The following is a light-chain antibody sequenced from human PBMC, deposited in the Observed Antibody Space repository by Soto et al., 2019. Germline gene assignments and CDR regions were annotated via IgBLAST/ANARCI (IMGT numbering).Light chain of an antibody. CDR1: QGISTY. CDR3: QHYNSSPIT. Sequence: DIQMTQSPSSLSASVGDRVTITCRASQGISTYLNWYQQKPGKAPKLLIYAASSLQSGVPSRFSGSGSETEFTLTISSLQPDDFATYYCQHYNSSPITFGQATRLEIK. V-gene: IGKV1-39*01. J-gene: IGKJ5*01. CDR2: AAS.